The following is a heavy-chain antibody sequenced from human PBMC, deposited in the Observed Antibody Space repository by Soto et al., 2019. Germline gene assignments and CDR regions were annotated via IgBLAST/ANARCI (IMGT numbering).Heavy chain of an antibody. CDR3: AGAYNIDAFDI. V-gene: IGHV4-30-2*01. J-gene: IGHJ3*02. CDR1: GGSISAGRYT. Sequence: SGTLSLTCTVSGGSISAGRYTWSWIRQTPGKGLEWIGNIYHSGSTHYTASLKSRVTISVDRSQSQFSLKLSPVTAADTAVYYCAGAYNIDAFDIWGQGTMVTVSS. CDR2: IYHSGST. D-gene: IGHD1-1*01.